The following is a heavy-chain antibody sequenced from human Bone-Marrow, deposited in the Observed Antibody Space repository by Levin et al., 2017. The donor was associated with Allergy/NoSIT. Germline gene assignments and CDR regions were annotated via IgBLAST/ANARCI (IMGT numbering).Heavy chain of an antibody. CDR2: IFPGDSDT. V-gene: IGHV5-51*01. CDR3: ARHKAVVRPPRY. J-gene: IGHJ4*02. D-gene: IGHD4-23*01. Sequence: GGSLRLSCKGSGYSFPNYWIGWVRQMPGNGLEWMGIIFPGDSDTRYNPSFRGQVTISADKSISTAYLQWSSLKASDTAIYFCARHKAVVRPPRYWGQGTQVTVSS. CDR1: GYSFPNYW.